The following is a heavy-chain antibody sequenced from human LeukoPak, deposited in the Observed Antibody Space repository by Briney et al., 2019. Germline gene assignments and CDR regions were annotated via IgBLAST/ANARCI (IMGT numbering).Heavy chain of an antibody. CDR2: ISSSSSTI. D-gene: IGHD5-12*01. J-gene: IGHJ4*02. CDR1: GFTFSSYS. Sequence: GGSLRLSCAASGFTFSSYSMNWVRQAPGKGLEWVSYISSSSSTIYYADSVKGRFTISRDNSKNTLYLQMNSLRAEDTAVYYCAKDRKWLRLTGPYYFDYWGQGTLVTVSS. CDR3: AKDRKWLRLTGPYYFDY. V-gene: IGHV3-48*01.